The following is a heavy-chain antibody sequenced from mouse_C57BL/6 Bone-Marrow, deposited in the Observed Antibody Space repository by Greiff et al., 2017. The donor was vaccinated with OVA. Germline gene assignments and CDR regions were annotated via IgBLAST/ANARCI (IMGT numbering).Heavy chain of an antibody. Sequence: QVQLQQPGTELVKPGASVKLSCKASGYTFTSYWMHWVKQRPGQGLDWIGTINPSNGGTNYNEKFKSKATLPVDTSSSTAYMQRSRLTSDYSAFYYAARGRRPWDYWCQGTTLTVSS. V-gene: IGHV1-53*01. J-gene: IGHJ2*01. CDR1: GYTFTSYW. CDR3: ARGRRPWDY. CDR2: INPSNGGT.